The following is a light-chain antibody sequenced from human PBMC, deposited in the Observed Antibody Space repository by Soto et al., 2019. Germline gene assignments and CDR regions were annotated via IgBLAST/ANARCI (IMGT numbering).Light chain of an antibody. Sequence: EIVLTQSPGTLSLSPVERATLSCMASESVSRNLAWYQQKPGQAPRLLIYGASTRATGIPARFSGSGSGTEFTLTISSLQSEDFAVYYCQQYKKWPRTFGHGTKVDIK. CDR1: ESVSRN. CDR2: GAS. V-gene: IGKV3-15*01. CDR3: QQYKKWPRT. J-gene: IGKJ1*01.